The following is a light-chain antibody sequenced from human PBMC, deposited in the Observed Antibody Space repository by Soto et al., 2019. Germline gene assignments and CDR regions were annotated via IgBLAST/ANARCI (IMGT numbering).Light chain of an antibody. V-gene: IGLV4-69*02. CDR2: INSDGSH. CDR1: RGHSRYN. CDR3: QTWGSDIHVV. J-gene: IGLJ2*01. Sequence: QPVLTQSPSAYASLGASVKLTCTLSRGHSRYNIAWHHQQPEKGPRYLMTINSDGSHSKGDGIPARFSGSSSGAERYLTISRRHSEDEADYYCQTWGSDIHVVFGGGTNLTFL.